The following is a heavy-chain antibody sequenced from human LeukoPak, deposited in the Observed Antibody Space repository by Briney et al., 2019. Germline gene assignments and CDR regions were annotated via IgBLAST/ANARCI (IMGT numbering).Heavy chain of an antibody. Sequence: GGSLRLSCAASGFIFLSYSTKWVRQAPGKGLEWGSSISSSSSYIYYADSVKGRFTIPRDNAKNSLYLQMNSLRAEDTAVYYCARDGRTYYYDSSGYYPYYFDYWGQGTLVTVCS. CDR2: ISSSSSYI. D-gene: IGHD3-22*01. V-gene: IGHV3-21*01. J-gene: IGHJ4*02. CDR3: ARDGRTYYYDSSGYYPYYFDY. CDR1: GFIFLSYS.